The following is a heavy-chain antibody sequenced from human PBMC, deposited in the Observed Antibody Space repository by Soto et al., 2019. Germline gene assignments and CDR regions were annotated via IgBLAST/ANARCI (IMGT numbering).Heavy chain of an antibody. J-gene: IGHJ3*02. CDR1: GYTFTGYY. V-gene: IGHV1-2*04. CDR3: ARGPDLHRSVGATTFYPFDI. D-gene: IGHD1-26*01. Sequence: QVQLVQSGAEVKKPGGSVKVSCKASGYTFTGYYMHWVRQAPGQGLEWMGWTNPNSGGTNYAQKFQGWVTMTRDTSISTAYMELSRLRSDDTAVYYCARGPDLHRSVGATTFYPFDIWGQGTMVTVSS. CDR2: TNPNSGGT.